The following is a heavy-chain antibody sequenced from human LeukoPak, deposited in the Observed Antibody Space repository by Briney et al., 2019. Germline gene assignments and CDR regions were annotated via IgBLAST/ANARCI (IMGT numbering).Heavy chain of an antibody. CDR3: AKVPYGDSYMYNFDY. CDR1: GFTFSSYG. CDR2: ISYDGNTK. V-gene: IGHV3-30*18. Sequence: GGSLRLSCAASGFTFSSYGMHWVRQAPGKGLEWVAVISYDGNTKDYADSVKGRFTISRDNSKNTLYLQMNSLRAEDTAVYYCAKVPYGDSYMYNFDYWGQGTLVTVSS. D-gene: IGHD4-17*01. J-gene: IGHJ4*02.